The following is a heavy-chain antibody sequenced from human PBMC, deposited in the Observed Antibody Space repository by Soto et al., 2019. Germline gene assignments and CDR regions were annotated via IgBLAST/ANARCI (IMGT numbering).Heavy chain of an antibody. CDR1: GFTFSSYS. V-gene: IGHV3-21*01. CDR2: ISRSSSYI. Sequence: PGGSLRLSCAASGFTFSSYSMNWVRQAPGKGLEWVSSISRSSSYIYYADSVKGRFTISRDNAKNSLYLQMNSLRAEDTAVYYCASDSSGYYYQPKLFDYWGQGTLVTVSS. D-gene: IGHD3-22*01. J-gene: IGHJ4*02. CDR3: ASDSSGYYYQPKLFDY.